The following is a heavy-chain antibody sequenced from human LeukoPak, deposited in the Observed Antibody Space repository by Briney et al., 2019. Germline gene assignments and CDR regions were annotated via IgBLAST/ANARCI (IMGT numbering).Heavy chain of an antibody. D-gene: IGHD3-3*01. Sequence: ASVKVSCKASGYTFTSYYMHWVRQAPGQGLEWMGIVNPSGGSTSYAQKFQGRFTISRDNAKNSLYLQMNSLRAEDTAVYYCARDGDRSGYYMGMYNWFDPWGQGTLVTVSS. V-gene: IGHV1-46*01. CDR1: GYTFTSYY. J-gene: IGHJ5*02. CDR3: ARDGDRSGYYMGMYNWFDP. CDR2: VNPSGGST.